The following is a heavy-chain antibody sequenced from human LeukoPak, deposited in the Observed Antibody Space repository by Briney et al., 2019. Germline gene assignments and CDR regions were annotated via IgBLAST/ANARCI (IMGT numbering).Heavy chain of an antibody. Sequence: PGGSLRLSCAASGFTFSIYEMNWVRQAPGKGLEWISYISTSGTSTNCADSVKGRFTISRDNAKNSLYLQMSSLRAEDTAVYFCAKHPLTSSNYYMDVWGKGTAVTVSS. V-gene: IGHV3-48*03. CDR3: AKHPLTSSNYYMDV. CDR2: ISTSGTST. J-gene: IGHJ6*03. D-gene: IGHD3-9*01. CDR1: GFTFSIYE.